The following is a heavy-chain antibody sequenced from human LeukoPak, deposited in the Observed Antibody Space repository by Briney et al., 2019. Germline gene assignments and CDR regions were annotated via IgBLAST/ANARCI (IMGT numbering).Heavy chain of an antibody. CDR2: ISGSGGST. V-gene: IGHV3-23*01. D-gene: IGHD1-1*01. CDR3: ARDVRTTGTTTTYYFDY. J-gene: IGHJ4*02. CDR1: GFTFSSYA. Sequence: GGSLRLSCAASGFTFSSYAMSWVRQGSGKGLEWVSTISGSGGSTYYADSVKGRFTASRDNAKNSLYLQMNSLRAEDTAVYYCARDVRTTGTTTTYYFDYWGQGTLVTVSS.